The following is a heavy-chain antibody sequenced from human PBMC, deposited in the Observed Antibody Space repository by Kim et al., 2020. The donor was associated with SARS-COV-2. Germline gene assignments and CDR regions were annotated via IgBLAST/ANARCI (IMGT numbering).Heavy chain of an antibody. J-gene: IGHJ4*02. CDR1: GFTFSSYV. CDR3: AKIFYGFWSAANDY. CDR2: ISGSGGST. Sequence: GGSLRLSCAASGFTFSSYVMSWVRQAPGKGLEWVSAISGSGGSTYYADSVKGRFTISRDNSKNTLYLQMNSLRAEDTAVYYCAKIFYGFWSAANDYWGQGTLVTVSS. D-gene: IGHD3-3*01. V-gene: IGHV3-23*01.